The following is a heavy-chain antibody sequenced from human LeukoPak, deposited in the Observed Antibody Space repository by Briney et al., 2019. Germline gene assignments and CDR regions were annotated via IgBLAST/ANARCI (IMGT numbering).Heavy chain of an antibody. D-gene: IGHD6-19*01. CDR3: ARDLAVAGHNWFDP. J-gene: IGHJ5*02. CDR1: GFTFSSYA. CDR2: ISYDGSNK. V-gene: IGHV3-30-3*01. Sequence: GRSLRLSCAASGFTFSSYAMHWVRQAPGKGLEWVAVISYDGSNKYYADSVKGRFTISRDNAKNSLYLQMNSLRVEDTAVYYCARDLAVAGHNWFDPWGQGTLVIVSS.